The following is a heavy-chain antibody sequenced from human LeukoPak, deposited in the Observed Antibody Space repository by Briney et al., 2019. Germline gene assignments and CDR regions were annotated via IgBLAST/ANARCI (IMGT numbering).Heavy chain of an antibody. CDR3: ARGARKGDDYGGFFDY. J-gene: IGHJ4*02. CDR2: ISYDGSNE. CDR1: GFTFSSYV. D-gene: IGHD4-23*01. V-gene: IGHV3-30*04. Sequence: GGSLRLSCAASGFTFSSYVMHWVRQAPGKGLEWVAIISYDGSNEYYADSVKGRFTISRDNSRNTLYVQMNSLRAQDTAVYYCARGARKGDDYGGFFDYWGQGTLVTVSS.